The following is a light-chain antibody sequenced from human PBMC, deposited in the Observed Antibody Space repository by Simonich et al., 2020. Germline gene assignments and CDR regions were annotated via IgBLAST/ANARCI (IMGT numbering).Light chain of an antibody. CDR2: WAA. CDR3: QKYYSTPYT. V-gene: IGKV4-1*01. J-gene: IGKJ2*01. CDR1: QSVLYSSNHKNY. Sequence: DIVMTQSPDSLSVSLGSMATINCKSSQSVLYSSNHKNYLAWYKQKPGQPPKLLIYWAATRESGVPDRFSGSGSGTDFTLTISSLQAEDVAVYYCQKYYSTPYTFGQGTKVEIK.